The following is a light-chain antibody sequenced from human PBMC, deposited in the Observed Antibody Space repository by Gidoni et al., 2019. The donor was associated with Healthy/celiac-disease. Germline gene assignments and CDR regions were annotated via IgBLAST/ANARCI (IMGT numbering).Light chain of an antibody. V-gene: IGKV1-27*01. CDR2: AAS. Sequence: DIQMTQSPSSLSASVGDRVTITCRASQSISNYLTWYQQKPGKVPKLLIYAASTLQCGVPSRFSGSGSGTDFTLTISSLQPEDFATYYCQKYNSARRTFGQGTKVEIK. CDR3: QKYNSARRT. CDR1: QSISNY. J-gene: IGKJ1*01.